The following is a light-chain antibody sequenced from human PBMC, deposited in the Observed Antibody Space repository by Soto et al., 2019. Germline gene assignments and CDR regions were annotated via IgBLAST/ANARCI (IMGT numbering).Light chain of an antibody. J-gene: IGKJ5*01. Sequence: DIQMTQSSSSLAASVGDRVTITCQASQDISNYLNWYQQKQGKAPKLLIYDASNLETGVPPRFSGSGSGTDFTFTISSLQPEDIATYYCQQYDNLPITFGQGTRLEIK. CDR1: QDISNY. CDR3: QQYDNLPIT. V-gene: IGKV1-33*01. CDR2: DAS.